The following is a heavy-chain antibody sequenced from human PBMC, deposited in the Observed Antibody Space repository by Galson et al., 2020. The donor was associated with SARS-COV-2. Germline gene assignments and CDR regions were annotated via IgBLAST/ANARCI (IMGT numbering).Heavy chain of an antibody. J-gene: IGHJ2*01. V-gene: IGHV3-30*18. CDR3: AKDADTAMVSGYFDL. CDR1: GFTFSSYG. CDR2: ISYDGSNK. D-gene: IGHD5-18*01. Sequence: GESLKISCAASGFTFSSYGMHWVRQAPGKGLEWVAVISYDGSNKYYADSVKGRFTISRDNSKNTLYLQMNSLRAEDTAVYYCAKDADTAMVSGYFDLWGRGTLVTVSS.